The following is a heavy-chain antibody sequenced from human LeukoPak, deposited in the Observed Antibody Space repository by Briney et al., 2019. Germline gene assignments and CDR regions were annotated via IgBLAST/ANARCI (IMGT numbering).Heavy chain of an antibody. CDR3: ARPKYYDFWSGYPKGEAWFDL. D-gene: IGHD3-3*01. V-gene: IGHV1-69*05. CDR2: IIPIFGTA. Sequence: SVTVSFKASGGTFTIYAISWVRQAPGQGLEWMGGIIPIFGTANYAQKFQGRVTITTDESTSTAYMELSSLRSEDTAVYYCARPKYYDFWSGYPKGEAWFDLWGQGTLVTVSS. J-gene: IGHJ5*02. CDR1: GGTFTIYA.